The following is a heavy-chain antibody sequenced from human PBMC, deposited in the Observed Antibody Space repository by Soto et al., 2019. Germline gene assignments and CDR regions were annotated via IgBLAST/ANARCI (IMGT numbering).Heavy chain of an antibody. J-gene: IGHJ6*01. Sequence: ASVKVSCKPSGYSFSNFYVHWVRQAPGQGLEWMGIIDPSSGTTSYTQKFQERVTMTRDTSMSTVYMGLSRLRSEDTSVYYCARGAVVVPNGLIAGMDVWGLGTTVTGSS. CDR1: GYSFSNFY. CDR3: ARGAVVVPNGLIAGMDV. D-gene: IGHD2-15*01. V-gene: IGHV1-46*01. CDR2: IDPSSGTT.